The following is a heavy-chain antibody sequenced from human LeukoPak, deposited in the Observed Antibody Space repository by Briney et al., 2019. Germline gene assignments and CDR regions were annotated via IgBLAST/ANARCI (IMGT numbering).Heavy chain of an antibody. Sequence: SETLSLTCTVSGGSIRSSYYYWGWIRQPPGKGLEWIGEINHSGSTNYNPSLKSRVTISVDTSKNQFSLKLSSVTAADTAVYYCARGVPNGGGDILTGHPGNYFDYWGQGTLVTVSS. D-gene: IGHD3-9*01. V-gene: IGHV4-39*07. CDR3: ARGVPNGGGDILTGHPGNYFDY. CDR2: INHSGST. CDR1: GGSIRSSYYY. J-gene: IGHJ4*02.